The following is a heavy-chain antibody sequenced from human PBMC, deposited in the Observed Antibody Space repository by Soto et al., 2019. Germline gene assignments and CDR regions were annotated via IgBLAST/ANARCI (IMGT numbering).Heavy chain of an antibody. Sequence: GGSLRLSCAASGFTFNSYGMHWVRQAPGKGLEWVAVISYDGSNKYYADSVKGRFTISRDNSKNTLYLQINSLRAEDTAVYYCYKERGEQWLNFDYWGQGTLVTVSS. CDR2: ISYDGSNK. CDR1: GFTFNSYG. CDR3: YKERGEQWLNFDY. V-gene: IGHV3-30*18. D-gene: IGHD6-19*01. J-gene: IGHJ4*02.